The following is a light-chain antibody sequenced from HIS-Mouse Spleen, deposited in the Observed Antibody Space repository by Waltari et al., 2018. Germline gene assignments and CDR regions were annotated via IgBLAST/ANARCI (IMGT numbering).Light chain of an antibody. J-gene: IGLJ2*01. CDR3: QAWDSSYSV. CDR1: KLGDKY. Sequence: SYELTQPPSVSVSPGQTASITCSGDKLGDKYACWYQQKPGQSPVLVIYQDSKRPSGIPERFSGYNSGKPATLTISGTQAMDEADYYCQAWDSSYSVFGGGTKLTVL. V-gene: IGLV3-1*01. CDR2: QDS.